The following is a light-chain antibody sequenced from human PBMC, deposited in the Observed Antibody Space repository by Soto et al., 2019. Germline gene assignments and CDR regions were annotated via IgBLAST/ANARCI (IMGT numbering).Light chain of an antibody. J-gene: IGLJ1*01. CDR1: SSDVSIYNY. Sequence: QSALTQPASVSGSPGQSITISCTGTSSDVSIYNYVSWYQQHPGKAPKLMIYEVSNRPSGVSNRFSGAKSGNTASLTISGLQVEDQADYYCCSYTSSTNYVFGPGTKLTVL. CDR3: CSYTSSTNYV. V-gene: IGLV2-14*01. CDR2: EVS.